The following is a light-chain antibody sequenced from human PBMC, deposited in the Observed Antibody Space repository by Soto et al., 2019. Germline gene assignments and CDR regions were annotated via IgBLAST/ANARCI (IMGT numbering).Light chain of an antibody. J-gene: IGKJ3*01. CDR1: QGISSY. Sequence: DIQLTQSPSFLSASVGDRVTIPCRASQGISSYLAWYQQKPGKAPKLLIYAASTVQSGVPSRFSGSGSGTEFTLTISSLQPEAFVTHHCQQLDSYPLFGPVNKVVIK. V-gene: IGKV1-9*01. CDR3: QQLDSYPL. CDR2: AAS.